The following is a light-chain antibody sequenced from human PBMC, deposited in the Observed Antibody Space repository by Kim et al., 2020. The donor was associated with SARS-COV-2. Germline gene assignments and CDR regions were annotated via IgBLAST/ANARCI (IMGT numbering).Light chain of an antibody. CDR3: CSYAGSYTLVV. CDR1: SSDVGGYNY. J-gene: IGLJ2*01. V-gene: IGLV2-11*01. CDR2: DVS. Sequence: QSVTISCTGTSSDVGGYNYVSWYQQHPGKAPKLVIFDVSKRPSGVPDCFSGSKSGNTASLTISGLQAEDEADYYCCSYAGSYTLVVFGGGTQLTVL.